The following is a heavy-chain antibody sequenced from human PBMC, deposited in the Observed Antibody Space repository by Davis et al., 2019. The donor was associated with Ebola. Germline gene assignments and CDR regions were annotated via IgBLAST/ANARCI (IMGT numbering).Heavy chain of an antibody. D-gene: IGHD3-22*01. Sequence: GESPNIPCKGSGYSFTSYWIGWVRQMPGKGLEWMGIIHPGDSDTSYSPSFQGQVTISVDKSISTAYLQWSSLKASDSAMYYCARRARPDISGYYFFDFWGQGTQVTVSS. CDR3: ARRARPDISGYYFFDF. V-gene: IGHV5-51*01. CDR2: IHPGDSDT. J-gene: IGHJ4*02. CDR1: GYSFTSYW.